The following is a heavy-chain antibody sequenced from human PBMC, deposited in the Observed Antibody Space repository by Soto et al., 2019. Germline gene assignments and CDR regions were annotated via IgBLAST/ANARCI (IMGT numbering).Heavy chain of an antibody. V-gene: IGHV3-15*01. D-gene: IGHD4-17*01. Sequence: GGSLRLSCAASEFTFANAWISCVRQAPGKGLEWVGRIKSKADGGTTDYAAPVKARFTISRDESQNPLYLQMKSLKTEDTAVYYCTSLYYGHWGQGTLVPVSS. CDR3: TSLYYGH. CDR1: EFTFANAW. CDR2: IKSKADGGTT. J-gene: IGHJ4*02.